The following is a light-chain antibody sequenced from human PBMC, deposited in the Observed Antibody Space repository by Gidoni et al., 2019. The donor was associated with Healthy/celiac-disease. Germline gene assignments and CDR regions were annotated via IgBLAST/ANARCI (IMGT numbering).Light chain of an antibody. CDR1: SSDVGGYNY. Sequence: QSALTQPASVSGSPGQSITISCTGTSSDVGGYNYVSWYHQHPGKAPKLMIYDVSTRPSVVSNRFSGSKSGNTASLTISGLQAEDEADYYCSSYTSSSLVVFGGGTKLTVL. CDR3: SSYTSSSLVV. J-gene: IGLJ2*01. CDR2: DVS. V-gene: IGLV2-14*01.